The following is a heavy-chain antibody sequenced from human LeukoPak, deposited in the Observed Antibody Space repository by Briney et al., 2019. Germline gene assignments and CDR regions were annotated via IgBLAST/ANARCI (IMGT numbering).Heavy chain of an antibody. D-gene: IGHD2-2*01. V-gene: IGHV1-69*13. CDR1: GGTFSSYA. J-gene: IGHJ3*02. CDR2: IIPIFGTA. Sequence: TVKVSCKASGGTFSSYAISWVRQAPGQGLEWMGGIIPIFGTANYAQKFQGGVTITADESTSTAYMELSSLRSEDTAVYYCARDGCSSTSCFDAFDIWGQGTMVTVSS. CDR3: ARDGCSSTSCFDAFDI.